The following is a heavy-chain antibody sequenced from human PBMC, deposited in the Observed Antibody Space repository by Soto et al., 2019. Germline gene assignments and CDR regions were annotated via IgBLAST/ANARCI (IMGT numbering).Heavy chain of an antibody. CDR3: ARGRYGDY. D-gene: IGHD1-1*01. CDR1: GYTFTSYG. J-gene: IGHJ4*02. Sequence: QVHLVQSGAEVKKPGASVKVSCKASGYTFTSYGITWVRQAPGQGLEWMGWISAHNGNTDYAKKLQGRVIVTRDISTSRAYMELRSLLSDVTAVYYCARGRYGDYWGQGALVTVSS. CDR2: ISAHNGNT. V-gene: IGHV1-18*01.